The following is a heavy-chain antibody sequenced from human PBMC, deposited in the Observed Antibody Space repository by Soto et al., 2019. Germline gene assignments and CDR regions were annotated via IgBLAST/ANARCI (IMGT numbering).Heavy chain of an antibody. J-gene: IGHJ4*02. CDR1: GGSISSYY. CDR3: ARDRQNVWFDY. V-gene: IGHV4-59*01. CDR2: IYYSRST. D-gene: IGHD3-16*01. Sequence: SETLSLTCTVSGGSISSYYWSWIRQPPGKGLEWIGYIYYSRSTNYNPSLKSRVTISVDTSKNQFSLKLSSVTAADTAGYYCARDRQNVWFDYWGQGTLVTVSS.